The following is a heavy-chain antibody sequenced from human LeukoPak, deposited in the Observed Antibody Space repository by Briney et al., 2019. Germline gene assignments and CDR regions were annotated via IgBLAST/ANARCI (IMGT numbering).Heavy chain of an antibody. CDR2: IYYSGST. D-gene: IGHD4-17*01. CDR1: GGSISSGGYY. V-gene: IGHV4-31*03. J-gene: IGHJ3*02. Sequence: SETLSLTCTVSGGSISSGGYYWSWIRQHPGTGLEWIGYIYYSGSTYYNPSLKSRVTISVDTSKNQFSLKLSSVTAADTAVYYCARGYGDYGDDAFDIWGQGTMVTLSS. CDR3: ARGYGDYGDDAFDI.